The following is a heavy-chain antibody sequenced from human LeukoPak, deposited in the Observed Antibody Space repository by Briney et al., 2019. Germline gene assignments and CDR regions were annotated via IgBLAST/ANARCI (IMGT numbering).Heavy chain of an antibody. V-gene: IGHV3-74*01. J-gene: IGHJ4*02. Sequence: PGGSLRLSRAASGFTFSTYWMHWVRQAPGKGLVGVAQINSDGSSTSYADSVKGRFTISRDNAKNTLYLPMINLRAEDTAVYYCGSLTVVAKDHWGQGTLVTVSS. CDR3: GSLTVVAKDH. CDR1: GFTFSTYW. D-gene: IGHD3-22*01. CDR2: INSDGSST.